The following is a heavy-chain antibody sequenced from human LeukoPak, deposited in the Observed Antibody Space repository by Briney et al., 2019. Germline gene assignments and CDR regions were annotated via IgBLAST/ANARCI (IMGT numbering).Heavy chain of an antibody. CDR2: IKTDGSEK. CDR3: GRLTTAYDTVDP. D-gene: IGHD3-16*01. V-gene: IGHV3-7*05. CDR1: GFTFGGYW. Sequence: GGSLRLSCAASGFTFGGYWLSWVRQAPGKGLECVASIKTDGSEKYYAGSVKGRFTISRDNAKNSLYLQMNSLRAEDTAVYYCGRLTTAYDTVDPWGQGTLVTVSS. J-gene: IGHJ5*02.